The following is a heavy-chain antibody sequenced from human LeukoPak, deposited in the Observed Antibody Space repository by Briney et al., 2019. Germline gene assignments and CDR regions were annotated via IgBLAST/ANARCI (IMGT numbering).Heavy chain of an antibody. V-gene: IGHV1-69*13. CDR1: GGTFSSYA. CDR2: IIPIFGTA. D-gene: IGHD1-26*01. J-gene: IGHJ6*02. CDR3: ASSQEWELSGLDYYYYGMDV. Sequence: GASVKVSCKASGGTFSSYAISWVRQAPGQGLEWMGGIIPIFGTANYAQKFQGRVTITADESTSTAYMELSSLRSEDTAVYYCASSQEWELSGLDYYYYGMDVWGQGTTVTVSS.